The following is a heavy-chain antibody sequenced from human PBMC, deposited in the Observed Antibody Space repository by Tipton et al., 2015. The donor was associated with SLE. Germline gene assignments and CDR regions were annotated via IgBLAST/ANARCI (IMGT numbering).Heavy chain of an antibody. CDR3: ARSSSVRTLLWPTFAY. CDR2: FYHRGTT. V-gene: IGHV4-38-2*01. CDR1: GHSISSGFY. D-gene: IGHD2/OR15-2a*01. J-gene: IGHJ4*02. Sequence: TLSLTCSVSGHSISSGFYWGWIRQSPGKGLEWIGNFYHRGTTYYNPSLKSRVTISADTSKNHLSLKLTSVTAADTAVYFCARSSSVRTLLWPTFAYWGQVMLVTVSS.